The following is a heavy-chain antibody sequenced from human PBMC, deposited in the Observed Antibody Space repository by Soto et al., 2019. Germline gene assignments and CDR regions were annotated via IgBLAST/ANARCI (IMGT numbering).Heavy chain of an antibody. CDR1: GYTFTSYG. V-gene: IGHV1-18*01. Sequence: ASVKVSCKASGYTFTSYGISWVRQAPGQGLEWMGWISAYNGNTNYAQKLQGRVTMTTDTSTSTAYMELRSLRSDDTAVYYCARVAVDIVVVPAAIRVNWFDPWGQRTLVTVSS. J-gene: IGHJ5*02. CDR3: ARVAVDIVVVPAAIRVNWFDP. D-gene: IGHD2-2*01. CDR2: ISAYNGNT.